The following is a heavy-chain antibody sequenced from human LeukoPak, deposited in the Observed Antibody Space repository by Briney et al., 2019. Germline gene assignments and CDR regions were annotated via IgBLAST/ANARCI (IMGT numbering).Heavy chain of an antibody. V-gene: IGHV4-4*02. Sequence: LETLSLTCAVSGGSISSSNWWSWVRQPPGKGLEWIGETYHSGSTSYNPSLKGRVTISADTSKNQFSLKLNSVTAADTAVYYCARMKGLDSWGQGTLVTVSS. CDR2: TYHSGST. J-gene: IGHJ4*02. CDR3: ARMKGLDS. CDR1: GGSISSSNW.